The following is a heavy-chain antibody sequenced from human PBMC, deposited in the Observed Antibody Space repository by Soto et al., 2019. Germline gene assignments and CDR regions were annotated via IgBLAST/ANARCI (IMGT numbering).Heavy chain of an antibody. CDR1: GGSISSGDYY. V-gene: IGHV4-30-4*01. D-gene: IGHD6-6*01. CDR3: ASSSYSSSSFWFDP. J-gene: IGHJ5*02. CDR2: IYYSGST. Sequence: QVQLQESGPGLVKPSQTLSLTCTVSGGSISSGDYYWSWIRQPPGKGLEWIGYIYYSGSTSYNPPLTRRVTITVDTSKNQFPLKLSSVTAADTAVYYCASSSYSSSSFWFDPWGQGTLVTVSS.